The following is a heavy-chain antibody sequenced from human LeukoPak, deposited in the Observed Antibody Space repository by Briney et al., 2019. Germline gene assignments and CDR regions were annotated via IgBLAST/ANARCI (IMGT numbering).Heavy chain of an antibody. Sequence: PSETLSLTCTVSGGSISSADNYWSWIRQPPGKGLEWTGYIYHSGITDCNPSLKSRITISVDMSKNQFSLKLSSVTAADTAVYYCARDRVYYYDSSGYYSLTGYYYGMDVWGQGTTVTVSS. CDR1: GGSISSADNY. CDR3: ARDRVYYYDSSGYYSLTGYYYGMDV. V-gene: IGHV4-30-4*01. D-gene: IGHD3-22*01. J-gene: IGHJ6*02. CDR2: IYHSGIT.